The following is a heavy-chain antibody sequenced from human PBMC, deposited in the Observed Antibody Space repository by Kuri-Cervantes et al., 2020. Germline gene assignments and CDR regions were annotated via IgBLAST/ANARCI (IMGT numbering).Heavy chain of an antibody. Sequence: ASVKVSCKTSGYTFSSYAITWVRQAPGHGLEWMGWISTSNGDTYHAQKFQGRVTMTSDTSTSTAYMEVRSLESDDTALYFCARSDPNWGSPLLFGYWGQGTLVTVSS. CDR3: ARSDPNWGSPLLFGY. CDR1: GYTFSSYA. D-gene: IGHD7-27*01. V-gene: IGHV1-18*01. J-gene: IGHJ4*02. CDR2: ISTSNGDT.